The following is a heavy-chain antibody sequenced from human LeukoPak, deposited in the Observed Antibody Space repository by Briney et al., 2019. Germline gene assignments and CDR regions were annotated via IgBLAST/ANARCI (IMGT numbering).Heavy chain of an antibody. CDR1: GFTFSSYS. Sequence: GGSLRLSCAASGFTFSSYSRNWVRQAPGKGLEWVSSISSSSSYIYYADSVKGRFTISRDNAKNSLYLQMNSLRAEDTAVYYCARDLYGSGSYYNVIWGQGTLVTVSS. D-gene: IGHD3-10*01. CDR3: ARDLYGSGSYYNVI. CDR2: ISSSSSYI. V-gene: IGHV3-21*01. J-gene: IGHJ4*02.